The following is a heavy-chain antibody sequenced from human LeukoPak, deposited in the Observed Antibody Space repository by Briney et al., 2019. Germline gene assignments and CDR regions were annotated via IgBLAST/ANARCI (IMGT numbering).Heavy chain of an antibody. Sequence: PGGSLRLSCAASGFSFSNYGMNWVRQAPGKGLEWVSGIIGSGGTTYYADSVKGRFTISRDNSKNTLYLQMNSLRAEDTAVYYCARPGGPTYGSGSYFARLGWFDPWGQGTLVTVSS. D-gene: IGHD3-10*01. V-gene: IGHV3-23*01. CDR1: GFSFSNYG. CDR2: IIGSGGTT. J-gene: IGHJ5*02. CDR3: ARPGGPTYGSGSYFARLGWFDP.